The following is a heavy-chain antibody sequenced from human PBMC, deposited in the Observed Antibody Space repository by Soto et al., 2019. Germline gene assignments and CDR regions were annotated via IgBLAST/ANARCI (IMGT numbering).Heavy chain of an antibody. CDR3: ARGGTRIDY. D-gene: IGHD3-16*01. CDR2: ISAYNGNT. V-gene: IGHV1-18*01. CDR1: GYTFTNFG. Sequence: QVQLVQSGAEVKKPGASVKVSCKTSGYTFTNFGLSWVRQAPGQGLEWMGWISAYNGNTNYAQNFQGRVTMTTDTPTSTAYMELRGVRSDDTAVYYCARGGTRIDYWGQGTRVTVSS. J-gene: IGHJ4*02.